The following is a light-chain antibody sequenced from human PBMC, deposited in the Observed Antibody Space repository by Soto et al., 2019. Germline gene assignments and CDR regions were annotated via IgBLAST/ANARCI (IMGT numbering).Light chain of an antibody. V-gene: IGLV2-8*01. CDR3: SSYAGSNTWGV. Sequence: QSVLTQPPSASGSPGQSVTISCTGTSSDVGGYDYVSWYQQHPGKAPKLMIYEVSKRPSRVPDRFSGSKSGNTASLTVSGLQAEDEGDYYCSSYAGSNTWGVFGGGTQLTVL. J-gene: IGLJ2*01. CDR2: EVS. CDR1: SSDVGGYDY.